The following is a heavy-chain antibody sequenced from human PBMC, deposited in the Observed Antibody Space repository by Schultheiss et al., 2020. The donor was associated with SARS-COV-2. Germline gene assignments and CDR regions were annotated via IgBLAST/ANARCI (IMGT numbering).Heavy chain of an antibody. J-gene: IGHJ6*02. CDR1: GGSFSGYY. Sequence: SETLSLTCAVYGGSFSGYYWSWIRQPPGKGLEWIGYIYYSGSTNYNPSLKSRVTISVDTSKNQFSLKLSSVTAADTAVYYCARVGYYYDSSGYYSGYYYGMDVWGQGTTVTVSS. CDR2: IYYSGST. V-gene: IGHV4-34*09. CDR3: ARVGYYYDSSGYYSGYYYGMDV. D-gene: IGHD3-22*01.